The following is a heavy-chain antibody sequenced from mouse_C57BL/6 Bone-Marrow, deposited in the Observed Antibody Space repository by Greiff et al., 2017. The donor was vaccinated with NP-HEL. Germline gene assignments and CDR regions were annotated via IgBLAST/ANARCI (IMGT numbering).Heavy chain of an antibody. Sequence: EVKLVESGPGLAKPSQTLSLTCSVTGYSITSDYWNWIRKFPGNKLEYMGYISYSGSTYYNPSLKSRISITRDTSKNQYYLQLNSVTTEDTATYYCARGAQATLYAMDYWGQGTSVTVSS. J-gene: IGHJ4*01. V-gene: IGHV3-8*01. CDR3: ARGAQATLYAMDY. CDR1: GYSITSDY. D-gene: IGHD3-2*02. CDR2: ISYSGST.